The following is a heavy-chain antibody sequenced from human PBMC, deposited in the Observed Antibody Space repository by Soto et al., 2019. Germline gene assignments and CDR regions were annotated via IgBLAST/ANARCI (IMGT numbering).Heavy chain of an antibody. CDR1: GFTFRNYN. Sequence: EVQLVESGGGLVKPGGSLRLSCAASGFTFRNYNMNWVRQPPGKWLEWVSSITSIGIYIYYAASLKGRVTISIDNAKNTLFMQMNSLRAENTALYFCARGSLRGVRIDYGMDVWVQGTTVRVSS. D-gene: IGHD2-8*02. CDR3: ARGSLRGVRIDYGMDV. V-gene: IGHV3-21*03. J-gene: IGHJ6*02. CDR2: ITSIGIYI.